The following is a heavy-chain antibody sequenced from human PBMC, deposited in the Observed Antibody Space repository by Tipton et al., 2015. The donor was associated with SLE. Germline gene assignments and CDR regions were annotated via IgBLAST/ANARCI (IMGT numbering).Heavy chain of an antibody. CDR3: ASSSSGWYGSAYFGS. Sequence: SLRLSCAASGFTFSSYSMNWVRQAPGKGLEWVSSISSSSSYIYYADSVKGRFTISRDNAKNSLYLQMNSLRAEDTAVYYCASSSSGWYGSAYFGSWGQEAQVTVSS. V-gene: IGHV3-21*01. CDR1: GFTFSSYS. CDR2: ISSSSSYI. D-gene: IGHD6-19*01. J-gene: IGHJ4*02.